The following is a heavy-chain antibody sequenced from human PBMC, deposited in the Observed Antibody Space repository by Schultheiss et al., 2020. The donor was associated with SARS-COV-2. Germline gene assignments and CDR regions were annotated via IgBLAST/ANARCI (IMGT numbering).Heavy chain of an antibody. J-gene: IGHJ4*02. CDR2: IYTSGST. Sequence: SETLSLTCAVYGGSFSGYYWSWIRQPPGKGLEWIGRIYTSGSTNYNPSLKSRVTISVDTSKNQFSLKLSSVTAADTAVYYCAKGIQLWLGGQDFDYWGQGTLVTVSS. CDR1: GGSFSGYY. D-gene: IGHD5-18*01. CDR3: AKGIQLWLGGQDFDY. V-gene: IGHV4-59*10.